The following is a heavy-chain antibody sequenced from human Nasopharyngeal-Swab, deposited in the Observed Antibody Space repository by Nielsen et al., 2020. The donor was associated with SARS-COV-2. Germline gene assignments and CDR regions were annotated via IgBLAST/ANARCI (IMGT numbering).Heavy chain of an antibody. Sequence: WIRQPPGKRLEWIGYIYYSGSTNYNPSLKSRVTISVDTSKNQFSLKLSSVTAADTAVYYCASGVYSGFGYYYYGMDVWGQGTTVTVSS. J-gene: IGHJ6*02. CDR3: ASGVYSGFGYYYYGMDV. CDR2: IYYSGST. V-gene: IGHV4-59*01. D-gene: IGHD5-12*01.